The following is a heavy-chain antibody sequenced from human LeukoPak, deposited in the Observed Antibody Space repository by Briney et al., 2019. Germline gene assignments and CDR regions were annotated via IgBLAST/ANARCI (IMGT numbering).Heavy chain of an antibody. J-gene: IGHJ4*02. CDR2: IDWNDDK. Sequence: SGPTLVKPTQTLTLTCAFSGFSLSTSAMCVSWIRQPPGKALEWLALIDWNDDKYYSTSLKTRLTISKDTSKNQVVLTLTNMDPVDTATYYCARSTGLRYFDRFDYWGQGILVTVSS. V-gene: IGHV2-70*01. CDR1: GFSLSTSAMC. D-gene: IGHD3-9*01. CDR3: ARSTGLRYFDRFDY.